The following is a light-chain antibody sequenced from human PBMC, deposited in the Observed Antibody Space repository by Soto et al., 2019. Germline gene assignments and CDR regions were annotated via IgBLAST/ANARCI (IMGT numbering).Light chain of an antibody. J-gene: IGLJ1*01. Sequence: QSALTQPAPVSGSPRQSSSISCTGTSSDFGDDNYVSWYRQHPGKAPKLIIYDVSNRPTGVSNRFSGSKSGNTASLTISGLQAEDEADYYCSSYLSSTIPYVFGTGTKVTVL. CDR2: DVS. V-gene: IGLV2-14*01. CDR3: SSYLSSTIPYV. CDR1: SSDFGDDNY.